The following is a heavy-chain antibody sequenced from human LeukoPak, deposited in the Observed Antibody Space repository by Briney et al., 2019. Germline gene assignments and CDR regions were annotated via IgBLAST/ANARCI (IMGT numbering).Heavy chain of an antibody. V-gene: IGHV4-39*01. CDR1: GASISSSNDY. CDR2: ITYDGSA. Sequence: PSETLSLACSASGASISSSNDYWSWIRQAPGKGLEWIGSITYDGSAHYNPSLMSRATILVDTSKNQFSLKLSSVTAADAAMYYCARQFATASADTRGYFDFWGQGTVVTVSS. CDR3: ARQFATASADTRGYFDF. D-gene: IGHD2-2*01. J-gene: IGHJ4*02.